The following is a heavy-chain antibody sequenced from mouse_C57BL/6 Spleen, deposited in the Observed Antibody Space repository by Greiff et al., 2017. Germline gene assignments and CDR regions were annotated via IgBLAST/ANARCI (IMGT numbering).Heavy chain of an antibody. CDR3: DKKDDVPYAMDY. CDR2: IWSGGST. D-gene: IGHD2-3*01. V-gene: IGHV2-5*01. J-gene: IGHJ4*01. CDR1: GFSLTSYG. Sequence: VQLQQSGPGLVQPSQSLSITCTVSGFSLTSYGVHWVRQSPGKGLEWLGVIWSGGSTDYNAAFMSRLSITKDNSKSQVFFKMNSLQADDTAIYXCDKKDDVPYAMDYWGQGTSVTVSS.